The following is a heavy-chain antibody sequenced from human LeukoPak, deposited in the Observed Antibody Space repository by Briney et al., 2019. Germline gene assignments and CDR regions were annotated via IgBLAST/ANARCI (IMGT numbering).Heavy chain of an antibody. Sequence: GGSLRLSCAASGFTFSSYAMSWVRQAPGKGLEWVSAISGSGGSTYYADSVKGRFTIPRNNSKNTLYLQMNSLRAEDTAVYYCAKGISSSWYISWFDPWGQGTLVTVSS. V-gene: IGHV3-23*01. CDR2: ISGSGGST. CDR1: GFTFSSYA. CDR3: AKGISSSWYISWFDP. J-gene: IGHJ5*02. D-gene: IGHD6-13*01.